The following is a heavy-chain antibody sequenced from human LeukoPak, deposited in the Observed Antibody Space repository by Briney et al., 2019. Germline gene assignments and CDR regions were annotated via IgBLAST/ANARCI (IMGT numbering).Heavy chain of an antibody. CDR1: GFTFISYD. CDR2: IDTAGGT. Sequence: GGSLRLSCAASGFTFISYDMHWVRQPTGKGLEWVSGIDTAGGTYYAGSVKGRFTISRENAKNSLSVQMNSVRGGDTAVYYCARRRYGLGSYSDAYFWGQGTMVSVSS. J-gene: IGHJ3*01. D-gene: IGHD3-10*01. V-gene: IGHV3-13*04. CDR3: ARRRYGLGSYSDAYF.